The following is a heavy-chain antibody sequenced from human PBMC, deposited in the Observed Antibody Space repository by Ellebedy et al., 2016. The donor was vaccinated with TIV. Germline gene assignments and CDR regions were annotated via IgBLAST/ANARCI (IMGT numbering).Heavy chain of an antibody. CDR1: GGSISSSSYY. CDR2: IYYSGST. Sequence: MPSETLSLTCTVSGGSISSSSYYWGWIRQPPGKGLEWIGSIYYSGSTYYNPSLKSRVTISVDTSKNQFSLKLSSVTAADTAVYFCARQLDYGDQIFDYWGQGTLVTVSS. D-gene: IGHD4-17*01. CDR3: ARQLDYGDQIFDY. J-gene: IGHJ4*02. V-gene: IGHV4-39*07.